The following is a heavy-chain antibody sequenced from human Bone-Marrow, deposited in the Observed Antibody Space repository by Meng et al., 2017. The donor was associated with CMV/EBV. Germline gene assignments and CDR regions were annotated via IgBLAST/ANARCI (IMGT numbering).Heavy chain of an antibody. V-gene: IGHV1-69*02. J-gene: IGHJ6*02. Sequence: SVKVSCKASGGTFSSYTISWVRQAPGQGLEWMGRIIPILGIANYAQKFQGRVTITADKSTSTAYMELSSLRSEDTAVYYCASPRYKTGTTSHYYYGIDVWGQGTTVTVSS. CDR2: IIPILGIA. CDR3: ASPRYKTGTTSHYYYGIDV. CDR1: GGTFSSYT. D-gene: IGHD1-7*01.